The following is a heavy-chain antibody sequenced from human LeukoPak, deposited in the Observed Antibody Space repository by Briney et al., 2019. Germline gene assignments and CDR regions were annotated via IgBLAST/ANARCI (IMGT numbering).Heavy chain of an antibody. V-gene: IGHV1-46*01. CDR1: GYTFTSYY. CDR3: ARDPNRRIAAAGADY. D-gene: IGHD6-13*01. CDR2: INPSGGST. J-gene: IGHJ4*02. Sequence: GASVKVSCKASGYTFTSYYMHWVRQAAGQGLEWMGLINPSGGSTSYAQKFQGRVTMTRDTSTSTVYMELSSLRSEDTAVYYCARDPNRRIAAAGADYWGQGTLVTVSS.